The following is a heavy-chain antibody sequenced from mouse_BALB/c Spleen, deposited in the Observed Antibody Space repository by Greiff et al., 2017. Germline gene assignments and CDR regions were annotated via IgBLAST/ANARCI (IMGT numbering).Heavy chain of an antibody. Sequence: EVKLVESGGGLVQPGGSRKLSCAASGFTFSSFGMHWVRQAPEKGLEWVAYISSGSSTIYYADTVKGRFTISRDNPKNTLFLQMTSLRSEDTAMYYCARRGVGFSYAMDYWGQGTSVTVSS. CDR3: ARRGVGFSYAMDY. J-gene: IGHJ4*01. D-gene: IGHD1-3*01. CDR1: GFTFSSFG. CDR2: ISSGSSTI. V-gene: IGHV5-17*02.